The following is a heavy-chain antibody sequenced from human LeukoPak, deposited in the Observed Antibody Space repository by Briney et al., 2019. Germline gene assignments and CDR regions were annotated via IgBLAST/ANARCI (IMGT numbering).Heavy chain of an antibody. V-gene: IGHV4-59*01. CDR1: GGSISSYY. D-gene: IGHD3-3*01. Sequence: SETLSLTCTVSGGSISSYYWSWLRQPPGKGLEWIGYIYYSGSTNYNPSLKSRVTISVDTSKNQFSLKLSSVTAADTAVYYCARGIRITIFGVANYYMDVWGKGTTVTVSS. CDR3: ARGIRITIFGVANYYMDV. CDR2: IYYSGST. J-gene: IGHJ6*03.